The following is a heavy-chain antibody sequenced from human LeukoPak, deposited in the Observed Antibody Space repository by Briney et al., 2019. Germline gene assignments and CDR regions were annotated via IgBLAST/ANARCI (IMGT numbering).Heavy chain of an antibody. CDR1: EFTFSGHG. J-gene: IGHJ4*02. CDR3: TGDYYDSSGYRP. V-gene: IGHV3-15*01. CDR2: IKSKTDGGTT. D-gene: IGHD3-22*01. Sequence: GGSLRLSCVGSEFTFSGHGMSWVRQAPGKGLEWVGRIKSKTDGGTTDYAAPVKGRFTISRDDSKNTLYLQMNSLKTEDTAVYYCTGDYYDSSGYRPWGQGTLVTVSS.